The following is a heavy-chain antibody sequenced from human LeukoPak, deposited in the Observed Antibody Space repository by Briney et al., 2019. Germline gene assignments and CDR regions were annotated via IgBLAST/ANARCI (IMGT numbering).Heavy chain of an antibody. V-gene: IGHV1-2*06. CDR3: ARFFAAAGPCAFDY. CDR1: GYTFTGYY. D-gene: IGHD6-13*01. J-gene: IGHJ4*02. Sequence: GASVKVSCKASGYTFTGYYMHWVRQAPGQGLEWMGRINPNSGGTNYAQMFQGRVTMTRDTSISTAYMELSRLRSDDTAVYYCARFFAAAGPCAFDYWGQGTLVTVSS. CDR2: INPNSGGT.